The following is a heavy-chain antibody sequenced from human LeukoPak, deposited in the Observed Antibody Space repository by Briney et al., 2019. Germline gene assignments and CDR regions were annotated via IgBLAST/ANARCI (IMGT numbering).Heavy chain of an antibody. J-gene: IGHJ3*02. V-gene: IGHV1-24*01. CDR2: FDPEDGET. CDR3: ATASNYYGSGLTPGAFDI. D-gene: IGHD3-10*01. CDR1: GYTLTNYG. Sequence: ASVKVSCKASGYTLTNYGISWVRQAPGKGLEWMGGFDPEDGETIYAQKFQGGVTMTEDTSTDTAYMELSSLRSEDTAVYYCATASNYYGSGLTPGAFDIWGQGTMVTVSS.